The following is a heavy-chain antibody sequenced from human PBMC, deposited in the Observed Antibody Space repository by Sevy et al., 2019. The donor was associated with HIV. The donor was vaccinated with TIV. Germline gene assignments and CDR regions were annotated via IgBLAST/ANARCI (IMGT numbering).Heavy chain of an antibody. CDR3: EREWYTKPHDC. D-gene: IGHD1-20*01. V-gene: IGHV3-23*01. CDR1: GFTFSKYS. Sequence: GESLKISCAASGFTFSKYSMSWVRQPPGKGLEWVSTLSFGCGEINYADSVKGRFTISRDNSKSSVYLQMNNLRPVDTAVYYCEREWYTKPHDCWGQGTLVTVSS. J-gene: IGHJ4*02. CDR2: LSFGCGEI.